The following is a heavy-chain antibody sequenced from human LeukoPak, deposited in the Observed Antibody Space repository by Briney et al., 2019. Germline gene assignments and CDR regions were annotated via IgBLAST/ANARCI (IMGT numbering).Heavy chain of an antibody. D-gene: IGHD3-16*01. V-gene: IGHV1-18*01. CDR1: GYTFSNYG. CDR2: INVYNGAT. Sequence: VASVQVSCRASGYTFSNYGISWVRQAPGQGLEWMGWINVYNGATKYAQKMQGRVTMTTDTSATTAYMDLRSLRSDDTAVYYCARGPWMITSGGVTGYGMDVWGQGTTVTVSS. J-gene: IGHJ6*02. CDR3: ARGPWMITSGGVTGYGMDV.